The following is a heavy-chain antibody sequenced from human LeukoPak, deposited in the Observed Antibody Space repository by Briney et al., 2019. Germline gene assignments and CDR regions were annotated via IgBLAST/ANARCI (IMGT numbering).Heavy chain of an antibody. CDR3: AREEAAPNWFDP. CDR2: IYTSGST. J-gene: IGHJ5*02. Sequence: PSETLSLTCTVSGGSISSGSYYWSWVRQPAGKGLEWIGRIYTSGSTNYNPSLKSRVTISVDTSKNQFSLKLSSVTAADTAVYYCAREEAAPNWFDPWGQGTLVTVSS. CDR1: GGSISSGSYY. D-gene: IGHD2-15*01. V-gene: IGHV4-61*02.